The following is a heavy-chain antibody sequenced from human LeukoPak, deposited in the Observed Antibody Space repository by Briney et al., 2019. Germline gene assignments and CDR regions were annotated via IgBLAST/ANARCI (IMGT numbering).Heavy chain of an antibody. CDR3: ARGRWGSHSGYLYYYYYYMDV. CDR2: MNPNNSNT. Sequence: ASVKVSCKASGYSFTSYDINWMRQGNGQGQERMGWMNPNNSNTGYAQKFQGRVTMTRNTSIGTAYMELSSLRSEDTAVYYCARGRWGSHSGYLYYYYYYMDVWGKGTTVTVSS. V-gene: IGHV1-8*01. CDR1: GYSFTSYD. D-gene: IGHD5-12*01. J-gene: IGHJ6*03.